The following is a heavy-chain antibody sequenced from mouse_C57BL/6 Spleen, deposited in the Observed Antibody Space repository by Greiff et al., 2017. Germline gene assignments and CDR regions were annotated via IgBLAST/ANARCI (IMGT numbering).Heavy chain of an antibody. D-gene: IGHD2-3*01. J-gene: IGHJ1*03. CDR3: ARNLWLLHWYFDV. V-gene: IGHV2-9-1*01. CDR2: IWTGGGT. CDR1: GFSLTSYA. Sequence: QVQLKESGPGLVAPSQSLSITCTVSGFSLTSYAISWVRQPPGKGLEWLGVIWTGGGTNYNSALKSRLSIRKDNSKSQVFLKMNRLQTDDTARYDCARNLWLLHWYFDVWGTGTTVTVSS.